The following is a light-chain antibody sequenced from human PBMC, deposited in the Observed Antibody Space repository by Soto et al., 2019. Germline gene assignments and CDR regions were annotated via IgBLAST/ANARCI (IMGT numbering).Light chain of an antibody. CDR2: AAS. V-gene: IGKV3-15*01. J-gene: IGKJ1*01. CDR1: ESVTSS. CDR3: QQYNIWPLWT. Sequence: EIVMTQSPATLSMSPGDRATLSCRASESVTSSLAWYQQKPGQPPRLLIYAASTRATDVPARFSGGGSETEFTLTISSLQSEDFAVYFCQQYNIWPLWTFGQGTKVEIK.